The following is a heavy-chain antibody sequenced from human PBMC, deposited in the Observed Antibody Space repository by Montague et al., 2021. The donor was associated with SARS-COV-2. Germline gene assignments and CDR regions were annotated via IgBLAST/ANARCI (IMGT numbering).Heavy chain of an antibody. CDR3: ARIWGATRGDAVDI. CDR1: GFSLSTSGMC. J-gene: IGHJ3*02. Sequence: PALGKPAQTLTLTCTFSGFSLSTSGMCVSWIRQPPGKALEWLALIDWDDDKYYSTSLKTRLTISKDTSKNQVVLTMTNMDPVDTATYYCARIWGATRGDAVDIWGQGTMVTVSS. D-gene: IGHD1-26*01. V-gene: IGHV2-70*01. CDR2: IDWDDDK.